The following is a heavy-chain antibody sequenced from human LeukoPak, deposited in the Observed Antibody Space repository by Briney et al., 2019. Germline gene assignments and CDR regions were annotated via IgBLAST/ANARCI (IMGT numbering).Heavy chain of an antibody. CDR2: INSDGSST. CDR1: GFTFSSYW. J-gene: IGHJ5*02. Sequence: GGSLRLSCAASGFTFSSYWMHWVRHAPGKGVVWVSRINSDGSSTNYADSVKGRFTISRDNAKNTLYLQMNSLRAEDTAVYYCARPLGYYGSGSGNWFDPWGQGTLVTVSS. V-gene: IGHV3-74*01. D-gene: IGHD3-10*01. CDR3: ARPLGYYGSGSGNWFDP.